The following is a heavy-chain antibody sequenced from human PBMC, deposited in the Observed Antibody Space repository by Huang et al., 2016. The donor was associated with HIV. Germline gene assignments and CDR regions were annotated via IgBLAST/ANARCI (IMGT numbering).Heavy chain of an antibody. CDR1: GYSFIDYW. Sequence: EVQLVQSGAEVKKPGESLKLSCVGSGYSFIDYWIGWVRQTPGKGLEWMGIINPGDSKTRYSPSVQGQVTISVDKSISTAYLQWSSLEASDTAMYYCARPFYFDTSGPQTGGYFDL. D-gene: IGHD3-22*01. V-gene: IGHV5-51*01. J-gene: IGHJ2*01. CDR3: ARPFYFDTSGPQTGGYFDL. CDR2: INPGDSKT.